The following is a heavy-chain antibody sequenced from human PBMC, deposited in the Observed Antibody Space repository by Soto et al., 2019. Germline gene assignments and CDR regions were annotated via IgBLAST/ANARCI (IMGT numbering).Heavy chain of an antibody. CDR1: GFTFSDYY. Sequence: QVQLVESGGGLVKPGGSLRLSCAASGFTFSDYYMSWIRQAPGKGLEWVSYISSSSSYTNYADSVKGRFTISRDNANNALFTQMNSLRAEDAAVYYCARDIKSGSYYEDSYYYYYGMVVWCQGTTVTVSS. V-gene: IGHV3-11*06. CDR2: ISSSSSYT. D-gene: IGHD1-26*01. J-gene: IGHJ6*02. CDR3: ARDIKSGSYYEDSYYYYYGMVV.